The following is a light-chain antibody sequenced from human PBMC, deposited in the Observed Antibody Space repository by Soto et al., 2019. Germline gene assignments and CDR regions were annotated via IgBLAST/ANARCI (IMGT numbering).Light chain of an antibody. CDR1: SSDVGGYDY. CDR2: NVY. CDR3: TSYTNRYTYV. J-gene: IGLJ1*01. V-gene: IGLV2-14*01. Sequence: LNRPAYGTRVDGGSRRISCTGTSSDVGGYDYVGWYQQHPGKAPKLMIYNVYNRPSGVSFRFSGSKSGNTASLTISGLQTEDEADYYCTSYTNRYTYVFGTGTKVTVL.